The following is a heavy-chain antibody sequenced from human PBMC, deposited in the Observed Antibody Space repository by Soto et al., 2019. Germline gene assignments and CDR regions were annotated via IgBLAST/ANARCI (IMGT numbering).Heavy chain of an antibody. V-gene: IGHV3-48*02. J-gene: IGHJ4*02. Sequence: DVQLVESGGRLVQPGGSLRLSCAASGFTFDYYNMHWVRQAPGKGLEWVSFVRSSGDDTYYADSVKGRFTISRDNAKDSPYLQMNSLREEDTAVYYCARDGESSSSSDFDFWGQGALVTVSS. CDR2: VRSSGDDT. CDR1: GFTFDYYN. CDR3: ARDGESSSSSDFDF. D-gene: IGHD2-2*01.